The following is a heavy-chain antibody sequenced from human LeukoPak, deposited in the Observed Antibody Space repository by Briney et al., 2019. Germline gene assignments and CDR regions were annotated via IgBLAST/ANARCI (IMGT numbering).Heavy chain of an antibody. J-gene: IGHJ3*02. D-gene: IGHD3-3*01. CDR2: ISGSGGST. CDR1: GFTFSSYW. V-gene: IGHV3-23*01. CDR3: AKNVLRFLEWLSDAFDI. Sequence: GGSLRLSCTASGFTFSSYWMHWVRQAPGKGLEWVSAISGSGGSTYYADSVKGRFTISRDNSKNTLYLQMNSLRAEDTAVYYCAKNVLRFLEWLSDAFDIWGQGTMVTVSS.